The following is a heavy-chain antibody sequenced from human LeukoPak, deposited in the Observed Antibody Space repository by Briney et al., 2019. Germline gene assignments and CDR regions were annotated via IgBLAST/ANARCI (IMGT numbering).Heavy chain of an antibody. CDR3: ARDGRYYDSSGYFDVYGMDV. CDR1: GGSISSYY. V-gene: IGHV4-59*01. J-gene: IGHJ6*02. Sequence: SETLSLTCTVSGGSISSYYWSWIRQPPGKGLEWIGYIYYSGSTNYNPSLKSRVTISVDTSKNQFSLKLSSVTAADTAVYYCARDGRYYDSSGYFDVYGMDVWGQGTTVTVSS. CDR2: IYYSGST. D-gene: IGHD3-22*01.